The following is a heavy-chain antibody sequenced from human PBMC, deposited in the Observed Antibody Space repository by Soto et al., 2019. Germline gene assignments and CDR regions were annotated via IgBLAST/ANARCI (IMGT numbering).Heavy chain of an antibody. D-gene: IGHD3-9*01. Sequence: SXTLSLTCAVYGGSFSGYYWTWIRQPPGTGLEWIGEINHSGSTNYNPSLKSRVTISVDTSKNQFSLKLTSVTAADTAVYYCARHTAYYDILTGYYNPYGMDVWGQGTTVTVSS. V-gene: IGHV4-34*01. CDR2: INHSGST. J-gene: IGHJ6*02. CDR3: ARHTAYYDILTGYYNPYGMDV. CDR1: GGSFSGYY.